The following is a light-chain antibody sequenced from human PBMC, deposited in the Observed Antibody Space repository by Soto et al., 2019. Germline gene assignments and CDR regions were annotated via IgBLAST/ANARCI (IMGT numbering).Light chain of an antibody. V-gene: IGKV3-15*01. Sequence: EVVMTQSPATLSVSLGERATLSCRASHSVSSNLAWYQQKPGQAPRLLVYGSSTRATGIPARFSGSGSGTECTLTISSLQSEDFAIYYCQQYSNWWTFGQGTKVEIK. CDR1: HSVSSN. J-gene: IGKJ1*01. CDR2: GSS. CDR3: QQYSNWWT.